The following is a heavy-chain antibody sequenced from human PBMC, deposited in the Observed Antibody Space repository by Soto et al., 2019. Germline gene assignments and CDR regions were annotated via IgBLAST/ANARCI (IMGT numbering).Heavy chain of an antibody. J-gene: IGHJ5*01. V-gene: IGHV4-59*01. D-gene: IGHD2-15*01. CDR3: ARGDGRKLWFDY. CDR2: IYYSGST. Sequence: SETLSLTCTVSGGSISSYYWSWIRQPPGKGLEWIGYIYYSGSTNYNPSLKSRVTISVDTSKNQFSLKLSSVTAADTAVYYCARGDGRKLWFDYWGQGTLVTVSS. CDR1: GGSISSYY.